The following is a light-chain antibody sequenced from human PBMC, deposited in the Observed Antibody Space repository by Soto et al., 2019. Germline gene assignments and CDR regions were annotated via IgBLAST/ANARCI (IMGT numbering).Light chain of an antibody. CDR1: SGHSSYA. Sequence: QLVLTQSPSASASLGASVKLTCTLSSGHSSYAIAWHQQQPEKGPRYLMKLNSDGSHSKGDGIPDRFSGASSGAERYLTISSLQSEDEAGYSCQTWGAGIQVFGGGTKLTGL. CDR2: LNSDGSH. J-gene: IGLJ2*01. V-gene: IGLV4-69*01. CDR3: QTWGAGIQV.